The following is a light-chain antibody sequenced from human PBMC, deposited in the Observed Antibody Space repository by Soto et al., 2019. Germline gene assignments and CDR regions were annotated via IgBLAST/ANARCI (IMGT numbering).Light chain of an antibody. Sequence: QSALTQPASVSGSPGQSITISCTGTSSDVGGYNYVSWYQQHPGKAPKLMIYEVSNRPSGVSNRFSSSKSGNTASLTISGLQAEDEDDYYCSSYTSSSTLGVFGGGTKVTVL. CDR3: SSYTSSSTLGV. CDR1: SSDVGGYNY. J-gene: IGLJ3*02. V-gene: IGLV2-14*01. CDR2: EVS.